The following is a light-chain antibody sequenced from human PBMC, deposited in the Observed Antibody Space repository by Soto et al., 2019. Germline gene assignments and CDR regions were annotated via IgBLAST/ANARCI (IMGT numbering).Light chain of an antibody. CDR2: GAS. J-gene: IGKJ1*01. V-gene: IGKV1-5*01. Sequence: DIQMTQSPSTLSASVGDRVTITCRASQSISKWLAWYQQKPGKAPKLLIYGASTLQSGVPSRFSGSGSGTDFTLTITSLEPYDFATYYCQQYNSYDMWSFGQGTTVDVK. CDR3: QQYNSYDMWS. CDR1: QSISKW.